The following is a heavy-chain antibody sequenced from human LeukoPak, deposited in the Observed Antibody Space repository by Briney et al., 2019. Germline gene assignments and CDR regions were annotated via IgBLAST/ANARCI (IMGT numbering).Heavy chain of an antibody. CDR3: TTEPRYSYGIFDH. Sequence: GGSLRLSCAASGFTFSSYAMSWVRQAPGKGLEWVGRIKSKTDGGTTDYAAPVKGRFTISRDDSKNTLYLQMNSLKTEDTAVYYCTTEPRYSYGIFDHWGQGTLVTVSS. D-gene: IGHD5-18*01. CDR1: GFTFSSYA. J-gene: IGHJ4*02. CDR2: IKSKTDGGTT. V-gene: IGHV3-15*01.